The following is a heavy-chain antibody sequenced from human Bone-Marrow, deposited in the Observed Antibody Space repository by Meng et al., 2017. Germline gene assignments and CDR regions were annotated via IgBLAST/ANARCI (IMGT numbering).Heavy chain of an antibody. V-gene: IGHV4-34*01. CDR3: ARGPTTLAHDFDY. CDR2: INHSGST. CDR1: GGSFSDYY. J-gene: IGHJ4*02. D-gene: IGHD4-11*01. Sequence: GSLRLSCVVSGGSFSDYYWSWIRQPPGKGLEWIGEINHSGSTNYNPSLESRATISVDTSQNNLSLKLSSVTAADSAVYYCARGPTTLAHDFDYWGQGTLVTVSS.